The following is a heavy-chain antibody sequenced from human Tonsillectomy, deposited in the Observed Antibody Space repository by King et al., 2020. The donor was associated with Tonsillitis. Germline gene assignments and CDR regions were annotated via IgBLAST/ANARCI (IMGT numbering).Heavy chain of an antibody. CDR1: GYTFTGYF. Sequence: QLVQSGAEVKKPGASVKVSCKASGYTFTGYFMHWVRQATGQGLEWMGWMNPNSGGTTSAQKFQGWVTMTRDTSISTAYLELSGLRSDDMAVYYCARNRVIQQPFDFWGQGTLVTVSS. CDR3: ARNRVIQQPFDF. CDR2: MNPNSGGT. J-gene: IGHJ4*02. D-gene: IGHD5-18*01. V-gene: IGHV1-2*04.